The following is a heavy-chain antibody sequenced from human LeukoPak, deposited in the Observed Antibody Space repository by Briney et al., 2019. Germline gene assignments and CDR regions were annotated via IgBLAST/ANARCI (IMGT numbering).Heavy chain of an antibody. D-gene: IGHD1-26*01. Sequence: PGGSLRLSCAASGFTFSSYAMSWVRQAPGKGLEWVSAISGSGGSTYYADSVKGRFTISRDNSKNTLYLQMNGLRAEDTAVYYCAKEPYSGSHYWFYFDYWGQGTLVTVSS. J-gene: IGHJ4*02. CDR3: AKEPYSGSHYWFYFDY. CDR1: GFTFSSYA. CDR2: ISGSGGST. V-gene: IGHV3-23*01.